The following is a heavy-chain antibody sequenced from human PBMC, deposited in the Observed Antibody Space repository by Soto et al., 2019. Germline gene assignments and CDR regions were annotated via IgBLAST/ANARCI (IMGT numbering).Heavy chain of an antibody. D-gene: IGHD6-19*01. J-gene: IGHJ5*02. CDR3: ARRHLAVAVSPWFDP. CDR2: IYWDDDK. Sequence: QITLKESGPPLVRPTQTLTLTCTFSGFSLSTNGVGVGWIRQPPGKALEWLALIYWDDDKRYSPSLQSRLTITKDTSKSQIVLTMTNMDPADTATYYCARRHLAVAVSPWFDPWGQGIPVTVSS. CDR1: GFSLSTNGVG. V-gene: IGHV2-5*02.